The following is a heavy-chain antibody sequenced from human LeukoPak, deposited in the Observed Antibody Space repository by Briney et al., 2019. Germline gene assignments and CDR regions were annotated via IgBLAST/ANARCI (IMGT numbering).Heavy chain of an antibody. Sequence: SETESLTCAVYGGSFSGYYWSWIRQPPGKGLEWIGEINHSGSTNYNPSLKSRVTISVDTSKNQFSLKLSSVTAADTAVYYCASLGSSSWFDYWGQGTLVTVSS. J-gene: IGHJ4*02. CDR1: GGSFSGYY. CDR2: INHSGST. D-gene: IGHD6-13*01. CDR3: ASLGSSSWFDY. V-gene: IGHV4-34*01.